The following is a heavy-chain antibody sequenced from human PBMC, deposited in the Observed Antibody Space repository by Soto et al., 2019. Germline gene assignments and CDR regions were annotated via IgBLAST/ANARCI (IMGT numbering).Heavy chain of an antibody. CDR2: IYSGGST. Sequence: PGGCLRLSCAASGFTVSSNYMSWVRQAPGKGLEWVSVIYSGGSTYYADSVKGRFTISRDNSKNTLFLQMNSLRAEDTAVYYCARDRSGSPQVWGQGTLVTVSS. J-gene: IGHJ4*02. CDR3: ARDRSGSPQV. V-gene: IGHV3-53*01. CDR1: GFTVSSNY. D-gene: IGHD1-26*01.